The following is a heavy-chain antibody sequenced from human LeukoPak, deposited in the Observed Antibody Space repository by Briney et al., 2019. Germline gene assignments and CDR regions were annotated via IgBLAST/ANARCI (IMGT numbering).Heavy chain of an antibody. D-gene: IGHD3-3*01. Sequence: PSQTLSLTCTVSGGSISSGSYYWSWIRQPAGKGLEWIGRIYTSGSTNYNPSLKSRVTISVDTSKNQFSLKLSSVTAADTAVYYCARGFLEWLWIFDYWGQGTPVNVSS. CDR1: GGSISSGSYY. J-gene: IGHJ4*02. V-gene: IGHV4-61*02. CDR3: ARGFLEWLWIFDY. CDR2: IYTSGST.